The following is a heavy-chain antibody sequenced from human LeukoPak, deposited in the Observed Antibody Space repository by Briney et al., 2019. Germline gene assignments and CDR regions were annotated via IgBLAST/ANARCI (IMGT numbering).Heavy chain of an antibody. Sequence: PGGSLRLSCAASGFTVSSNYMSWVRQAPGKGLEWVSVIYSGGSTYYADSVKGRFTISRDNSKNTLYLQMNSLRAEDTAVYYCARVMTYYYDSSGPDDYWGQGTLVTVSS. J-gene: IGHJ4*02. CDR1: GFTVSSNY. CDR2: IYSGGST. CDR3: ARVMTYYYDSSGPDDY. D-gene: IGHD3-22*01. V-gene: IGHV3-53*01.